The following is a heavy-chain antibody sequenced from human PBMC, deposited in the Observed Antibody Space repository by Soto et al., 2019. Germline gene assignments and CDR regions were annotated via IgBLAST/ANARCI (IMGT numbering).Heavy chain of an antibody. V-gene: IGHV3-21*01. Sequence: AGGSLRLSCAASGFTFSSYSMNWVRQAPGKGLEWVSSISSSSSYIYYADSPKGRFTISRDNAKNSLYLQMNSLRAEDTAVYYCARVMITFGGVIGYYMDVWGKGTTVTVSS. CDR3: ARVMITFGGVIGYYMDV. J-gene: IGHJ6*03. D-gene: IGHD3-16*02. CDR2: ISSSSSYI. CDR1: GFTFSSYS.